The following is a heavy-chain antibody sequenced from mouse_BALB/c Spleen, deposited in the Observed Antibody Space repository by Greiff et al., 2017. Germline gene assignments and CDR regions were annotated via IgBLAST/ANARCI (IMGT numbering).Heavy chain of an antibody. V-gene: IGHV2-2*02. CDR2: IWSGGST. J-gene: IGHJ1*01. CDR1: GFSLTSYG. CDR3: ARNAHPYWYFDV. Sequence: VQLQESGPGLVQPSQSLSITCTASGFSLTSYGVHWVRQSPGKGLEWLGVIWSGGSTDYNAAFISRLSISKDNSKSQVFFKMNSLQANDTAIYYCARNAHPYWYFDVWGAGTTVTVSS.